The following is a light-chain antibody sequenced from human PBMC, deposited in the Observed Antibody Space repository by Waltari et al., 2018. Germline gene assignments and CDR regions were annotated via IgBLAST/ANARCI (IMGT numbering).Light chain of an antibody. V-gene: IGKV3-15*01. Sequence: EIVMTQSPATLSVFPGESATLSCRASQSIRSNLAWYQHKPGQAPRLLIYGASTRATGIPASFSGSGAGTEFTRTISSLQSEDFAVYFCQEYDNWLGTFGQGTKVEIK. CDR3: QEYDNWLGT. CDR1: QSIRSN. CDR2: GAS. J-gene: IGKJ1*01.